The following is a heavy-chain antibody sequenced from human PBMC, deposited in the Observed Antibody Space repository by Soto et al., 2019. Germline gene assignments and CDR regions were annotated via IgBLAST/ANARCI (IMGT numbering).Heavy chain of an antibody. D-gene: IGHD3-22*01. CDR3: AAAGYDSSGYYFFDY. CDR2: IVVGSGNT. J-gene: IGHJ4*02. Sequence: GASVKVSCKASGFTFTSSAVQWVRQARGQRLEWIGWIVVGSGNTNYAQKFQERVTITRDMSTSTAYMELSSLRSEDTAVYYCAAAGYDSSGYYFFDYWGQGTLVTVSS. V-gene: IGHV1-58*01. CDR1: GFTFTSSA.